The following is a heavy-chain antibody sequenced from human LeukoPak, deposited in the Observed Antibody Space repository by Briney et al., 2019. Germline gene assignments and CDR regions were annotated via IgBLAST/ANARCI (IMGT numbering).Heavy chain of an antibody. CDR3: YCAVEDY. J-gene: IGHJ4*02. Sequence: GGSLRLSCATSGFTFSSYWMSWVRQAPGKGLGWVANIKQDGSEKNYVDSVKGRFTISRDNAKNSLFLQMNSLRAEDTAVYYCYCAVEDYWGQGTLVTVPS. CDR2: IKQDGSEK. CDR1: GFTFSSYW. V-gene: IGHV3-7*01. D-gene: IGHD2-15*01.